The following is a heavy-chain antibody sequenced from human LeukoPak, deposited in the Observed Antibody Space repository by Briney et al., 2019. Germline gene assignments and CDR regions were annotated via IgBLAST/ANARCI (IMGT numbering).Heavy chain of an antibody. CDR3: ARDPYYYDSSGYGLN. J-gene: IGHJ4*02. D-gene: IGHD3-22*01. Sequence: PGGSLRLSCAASGFTFSDYYMSWIRQAPGKGLEWVSYNSSSGSTIYYADSVKGRFTISRDNAKNSLYLQMNSLRAEDTAVYYCARDPYYYDSSGYGLNWGQGTLVTVSS. V-gene: IGHV3-11*04. CDR2: NSSSGSTI. CDR1: GFTFSDYY.